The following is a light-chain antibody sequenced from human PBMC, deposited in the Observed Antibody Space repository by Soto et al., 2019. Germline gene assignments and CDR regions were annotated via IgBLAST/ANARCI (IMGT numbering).Light chain of an antibody. CDR1: QSVSNSN. V-gene: IGKV3-20*01. CDR3: QQYGSSPPYT. Sequence: EIVLTQSPGTLSLSPGERATLSCRASQSVSNSNLAWYQQKPGQAPRLLIYGASSGATGIPDRFSGSGSGTDFTLTISRLEPEDFAVYYCQQYGSSPPYTFGQGTKLEIK. CDR2: GAS. J-gene: IGKJ2*01.